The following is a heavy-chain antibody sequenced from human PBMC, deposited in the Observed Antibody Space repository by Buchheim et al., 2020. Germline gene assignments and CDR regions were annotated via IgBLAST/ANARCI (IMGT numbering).Heavy chain of an antibody. V-gene: IGHV3-21*01. CDR1: GFTFSSYS. CDR2: ISSSSSYI. J-gene: IGHJ6*03. D-gene: IGHD3-10*01. CDR3: ARLGSGSYYIYYYMDV. Sequence: EVQLVESGGGLVKPGGSLRLSCAASGFTFSSYSMNWVRQAPGKGLEWVSSISSSSSYIYYADSVKGRFTISRDNAKNSLYLQMNSLRAEDTAVYYCARLGSGSYYIYYYMDVWGKGTT.